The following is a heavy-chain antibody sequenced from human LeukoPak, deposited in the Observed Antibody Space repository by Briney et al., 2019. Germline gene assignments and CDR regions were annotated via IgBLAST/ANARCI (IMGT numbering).Heavy chain of an antibody. V-gene: IGHV3-23*01. Sequence: GGSLRLSCAASGFTFSSYAMSWVRQAPGKGLEWVSAISGSGGSTYYADSVKGRFTISRDNAKNSLYLQMNSLRAEDTAVYYCARPLSEGFDPWGQGTLVTVSS. CDR2: ISGSGGST. J-gene: IGHJ5*02. CDR1: GFTFSSYA. D-gene: IGHD3-16*02. CDR3: ARPLSEGFDP.